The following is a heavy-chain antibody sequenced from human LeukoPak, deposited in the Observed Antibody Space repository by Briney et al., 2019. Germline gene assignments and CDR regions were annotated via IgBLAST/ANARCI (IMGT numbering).Heavy chain of an antibody. J-gene: IGHJ3*02. CDR2: ISSDSSTI. V-gene: IGHV3-48*01. Sequence: GGSLRLSCAASGFTFSTYSINWVRQAPGKGLEWVSYISSDSSTIYYADSLKGRFTIPRDNAKNSLSLLMNSLRAEDTAVYYCARDLSSRGYTYGTPAFTFDIWGQGTMVTVSS. CDR1: GFTFSTYS. CDR3: ARDLSSRGYTYGTPAFTFDI. D-gene: IGHD5-18*01.